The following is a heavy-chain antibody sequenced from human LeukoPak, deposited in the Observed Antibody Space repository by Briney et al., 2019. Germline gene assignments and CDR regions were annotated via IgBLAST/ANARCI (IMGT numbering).Heavy chain of an antibody. J-gene: IGHJ5*02. Sequence: SETLSPTCTVSGGSISSYYWSWIRQPPGKGLEWIGYIYYSGSTNYNPSLKSRVTISVDTSKNQFSLKLTSVTAADTAVYYCARQGSIFGVTIQGNWFDPWGQGTLVTVSS. V-gene: IGHV4-59*08. D-gene: IGHD3-3*01. CDR3: ARQGSIFGVTIQGNWFDP. CDR2: IYYSGST. CDR1: GGSISSYY.